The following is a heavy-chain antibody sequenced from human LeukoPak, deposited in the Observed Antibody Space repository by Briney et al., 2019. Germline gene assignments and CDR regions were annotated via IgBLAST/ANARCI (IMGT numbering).Heavy chain of an antibody. CDR2: ISGSGGST. Sequence: GGSLRLSCAASGFTFSSYAMSWVRQAPGKGLEWVSAISGSGGSTYYADSVQGRFTISRDNSKNTLYLQMNSLRAEDTAVYYCVTSWNRQQRDYWGQGILVTVSS. V-gene: IGHV3-23*01. CDR3: VTSWNRQQRDY. D-gene: IGHD1-1*01. CDR1: GFTFSSYA. J-gene: IGHJ4*02.